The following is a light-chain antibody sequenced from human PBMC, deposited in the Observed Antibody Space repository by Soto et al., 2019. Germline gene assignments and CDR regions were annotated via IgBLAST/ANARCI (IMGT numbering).Light chain of an antibody. CDR1: QGIRSY. CDR3: QQYYSYLYT. Sequence: AIRITQSPSSLSASTGDRVTITCRASQGIRSYLAWYQQKPGKAPKLLIYAASTLQSGIPSRFSGSGSGTDLTLTISCLQSEDFATYYCQQYYSYLYTFGQGTKLEIK. CDR2: AAS. V-gene: IGKV1-8*01. J-gene: IGKJ2*01.